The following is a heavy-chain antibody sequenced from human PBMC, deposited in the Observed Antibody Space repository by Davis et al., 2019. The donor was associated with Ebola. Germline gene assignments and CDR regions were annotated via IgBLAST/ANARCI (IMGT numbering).Heavy chain of an antibody. V-gene: IGHV3-53*05. CDR3: ARENPAGITIFGVVIPGYYYYGMDV. CDR1: GFTVSSNY. D-gene: IGHD3-3*01. CDR2: IYSGGST. J-gene: IGHJ6*02. Sequence: GGSLRLSCAASGFTVSSNYMSWVRQAPGKGLEWVSVIYSGGSTYYADSVKGRFTISRDNSKNTPYLQMNSLRAEDTAVYYCARENPAGITIFGVVIPGYYYYGMDVWGQGTTVTVSS.